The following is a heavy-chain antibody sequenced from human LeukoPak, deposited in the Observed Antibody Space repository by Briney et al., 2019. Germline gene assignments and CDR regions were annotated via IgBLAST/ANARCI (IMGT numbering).Heavy chain of an antibody. Sequence: SETLSLTCTVSGGSISSYYWSWIRQPPGKGLEWIGYIYYSGSTNYNPSLKSRVTISVDTSKNQFSLKLSSVTAADTAVYYCARFAIVVVPADRSYYMDVWGKGTTVTVSS. D-gene: IGHD2-2*01. J-gene: IGHJ6*03. CDR3: ARFAIVVVPADRSYYMDV. CDR1: GGSISSYY. V-gene: IGHV4-59*08. CDR2: IYYSGST.